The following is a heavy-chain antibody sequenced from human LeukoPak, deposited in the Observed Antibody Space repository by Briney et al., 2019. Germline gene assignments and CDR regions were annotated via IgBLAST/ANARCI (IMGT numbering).Heavy chain of an antibody. CDR3: AKSQYYYDSSGYYSFYFDY. CDR1: GFTFCSYE. V-gene: IGHV3-48*03. D-gene: IGHD3-22*01. CDR2: ISSSGSTI. Sequence: PGGSLRLSCAASGFTFCSYEMNWVRQAPGKGLEWVSYISSSGSTIYYADSVKGRFTISRDNAKNSLYLQMNSLRAEDTAVYYCAKSQYYYDSSGYYSFYFDYWGQGTLVTVSS. J-gene: IGHJ4*02.